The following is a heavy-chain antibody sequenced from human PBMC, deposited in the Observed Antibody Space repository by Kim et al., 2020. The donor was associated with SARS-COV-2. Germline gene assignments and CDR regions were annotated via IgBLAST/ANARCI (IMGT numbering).Heavy chain of an antibody. CDR3: AKQGGIFELYKYYGMDF. CDR2: ISYEGSKK. J-gene: IGHJ6*02. CDR1: GFTFNNYG. D-gene: IGHD3-3*01. Sequence: GGSLRLSCTVSGFTFNNYGMHWVRQAPGKGLEWVAFISYEGSKKQYLDSLKGRFTISRDYSKNTLYLQMNSLRAEDTAVYYCAKQGGIFELYKYYGMDFWGQGTPVTVSS. V-gene: IGHV3-30*18.